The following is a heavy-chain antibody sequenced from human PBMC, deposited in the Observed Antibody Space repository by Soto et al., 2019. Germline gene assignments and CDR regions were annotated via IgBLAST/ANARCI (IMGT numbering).Heavy chain of an antibody. CDR1: GGLIRRGPCH. J-gene: IGHJ3*02. CDR3: ARRGITGSYYDAFDI. CDR2: IKYSGTT. Sequence: SETRPHSCTVSGGLIRRGPCHGGWIRQPPEKGLEWIASIKYSGTTFYNPSLKSRVTLSVDTSKNQFALKLSSVTAAETAVYYCARRGITGSYYDAFDIWGRGTMV. V-gene: IGHV4-39*01. D-gene: IGHD1-26*01.